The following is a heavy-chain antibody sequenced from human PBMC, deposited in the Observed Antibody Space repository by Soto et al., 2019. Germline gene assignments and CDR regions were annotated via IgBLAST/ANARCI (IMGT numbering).Heavy chain of an antibody. CDR2: IYYSGST. V-gene: IGHV4-31*03. D-gene: IGHD2-15*01. J-gene: IGHJ4*02. CDR1: GGSISSGGYY. Sequence: SETLSLTCTVSGGSISSGGYYWSWIRQHPGKGLEWIGYIYYSGSTYYNPSLKSRVTISVDTSKNQFSLKLSSVTAADTAVYYCARSDLGYCSGGSCYPDYWGQGTLVTVSS. CDR3: ARSDLGYCSGGSCYPDY.